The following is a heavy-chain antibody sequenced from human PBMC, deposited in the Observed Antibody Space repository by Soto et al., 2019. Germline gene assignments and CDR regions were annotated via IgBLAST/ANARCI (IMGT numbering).Heavy chain of an antibody. CDR3: ARDLRDYDILTGYSKGAEFDP. Sequence: SETLSLTCTVSGGSISSYYWSWIRQPPGKGLEWIGYIYYSGSTNYNPSLKSRVTISVDTSKNQFSLKLSSVTAADTAVYYCARDLRDYDILTGYSKGAEFDPWGQGTMVTVYS. CDR2: IYYSGST. J-gene: IGHJ5*02. V-gene: IGHV4-59*01. D-gene: IGHD3-9*01. CDR1: GGSISSYY.